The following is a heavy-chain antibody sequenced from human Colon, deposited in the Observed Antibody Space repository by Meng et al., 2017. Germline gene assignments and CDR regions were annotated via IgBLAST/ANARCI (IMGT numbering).Heavy chain of an antibody. CDR3: ASSDYYRSDY. D-gene: IGHD3-22*01. J-gene: IGHJ4*02. V-gene: IGHV4-4*02. Sequence: VQRRAAGPGLAMPSETLSLTGPVSGGSISRSDWWSWVRQPPGKGLEWIGETSHSGSTNYSPSLKSRVTISLDKSKNQLSLKLNSVTAADTAVYYCASSDYYRSDYWGQGTLVTVSS. CDR1: GGSISRSDW. CDR2: TSHSGST.